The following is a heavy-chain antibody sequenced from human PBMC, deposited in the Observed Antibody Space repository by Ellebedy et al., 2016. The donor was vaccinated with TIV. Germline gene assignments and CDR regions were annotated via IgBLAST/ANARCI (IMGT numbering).Heavy chain of an antibody. J-gene: IGHJ3*02. CDR2: INQDGSEK. CDR1: GFSFRSYW. CDR3: ASDGSYGDFLSPTHAFEM. D-gene: IGHD4-17*01. V-gene: IGHV3-7*01. Sequence: GGSLRLSCAASGFSFRSYWMSRVRQAPGKGLEWVGKINQDGSEKDYVDSVKGRFTISRDNAKNSLYLQMNSLRAEDTAVYYCASDGSYGDFLSPTHAFEMWGQGTMITVSS.